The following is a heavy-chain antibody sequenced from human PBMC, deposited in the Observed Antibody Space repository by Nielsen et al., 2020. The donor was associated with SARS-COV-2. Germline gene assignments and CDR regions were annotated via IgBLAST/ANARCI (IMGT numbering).Heavy chain of an antibody. CDR2: ISSSSSYT. Sequence: GESLKISCAASGFTFSDYYMSWIRQAPGKGLEWVSYISSSSSYTNYADSVKGRFTISRDNAKNSLYLQMNSLRAEDTAVYYCAKSGSSGWPRCFDYWGQGTLVTVSS. D-gene: IGHD6-19*01. J-gene: IGHJ4*02. CDR1: GFTFSDYY. V-gene: IGHV3-11*03. CDR3: AKSGSSGWPRCFDY.